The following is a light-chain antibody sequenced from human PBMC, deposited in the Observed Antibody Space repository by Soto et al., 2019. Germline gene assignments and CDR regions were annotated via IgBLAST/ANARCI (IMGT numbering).Light chain of an antibody. V-gene: IGKV1-39*01. CDR3: QQSYSNPWT. CDR2: AAS. J-gene: IGKJ1*01. CDR1: QSISNY. Sequence: DIQMTQSPSSLSASVGDRVTITCRASQSISNYLNWYQQKPGRAPNLLIYAASSLQSGVPSRFSGSGSGTDFTLTISSLQPEDFATYYCQQSYSNPWTFGQGTKVEIK.